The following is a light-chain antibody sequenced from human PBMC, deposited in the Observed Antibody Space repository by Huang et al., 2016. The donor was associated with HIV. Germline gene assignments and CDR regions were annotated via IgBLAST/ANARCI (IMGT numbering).Light chain of an antibody. Sequence: EMVLTQSPATLSVSPGQRVTLSCRASESVGRTLAWYQQKPGQAPRLLIYGASTRATGIPARFNARGSGTEFTLTISSLRSEDLAVYYCQQYNNWPPVTFGQGTRLEIK. V-gene: IGKV3-15*01. CDR3: QQYNNWPPVT. CDR1: ESVGRT. CDR2: GAS. J-gene: IGKJ5*01.